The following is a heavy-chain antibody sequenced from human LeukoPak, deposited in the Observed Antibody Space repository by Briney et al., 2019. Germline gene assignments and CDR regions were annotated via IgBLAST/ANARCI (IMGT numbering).Heavy chain of an antibody. Sequence: SETLSLTCTVTGASTSSRTHYWSWIRQPPGKGLEWIGYNTGRNDNPSLKSRVTISLDTSKNQFSLKLSSVTAADTAVYYCARFSADCSDTSCYVDRWGRGTLVTVSS. CDR1: GASTSSRTHY. D-gene: IGHD2-2*01. J-gene: IGHJ4*02. CDR3: ARFSADCSDTSCYVDR. V-gene: IGHV4-61*05. CDR2: NTGR.